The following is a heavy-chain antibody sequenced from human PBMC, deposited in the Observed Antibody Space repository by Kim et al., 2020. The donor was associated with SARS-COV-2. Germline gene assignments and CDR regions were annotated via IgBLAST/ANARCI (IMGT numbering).Heavy chain of an antibody. CDR2: IKPDGSQK. V-gene: IGHV3-7*05. Sequence: GGSLRLSCVASQFTFSDYWMTWVRQIPGKGLEWVANIKPDGSQKYYVDSVKGRFTISRDKAKNSLYLQMNTLRAEDTATYYCARETVVFYIDHWGPGPLV. CDR3: ARETVVFYIDH. J-gene: IGHJ4*02. CDR1: QFTFSDYW. D-gene: IGHD4-17*01.